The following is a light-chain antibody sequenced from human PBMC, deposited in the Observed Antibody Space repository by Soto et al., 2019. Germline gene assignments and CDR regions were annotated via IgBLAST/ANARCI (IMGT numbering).Light chain of an antibody. CDR1: QSVSSN. Sequence: DRVLIHCLAVPAFSPIERATFXCRASQSVSSNLAWYQQKPGHAPRLLIYGASIRATGIPARFSGSGSGTDFTLTISRLEPEDFAVYFCQNYADWPHAFGQGTKLDIK. V-gene: IGKV3-15*01. CDR3: QNYADWPHA. J-gene: IGKJ2*01. CDR2: GAS.